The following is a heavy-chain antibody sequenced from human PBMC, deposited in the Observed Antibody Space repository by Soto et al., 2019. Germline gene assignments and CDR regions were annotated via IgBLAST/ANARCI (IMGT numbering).Heavy chain of an antibody. CDR2: INPSDGST. Sequence: ALVKVSCKASGYTFTSYHVDWVRQAPGQGLEWMGIINPSDGSTRYAQKFQGRVTMTRDTSTSTVYMELSSLRSDDTAVYYCARGGVYSGSHLGYWGQGTLVTVSS. V-gene: IGHV1-46*01. CDR1: GYTFTSYH. CDR3: ARGGVYSGSHLGY. D-gene: IGHD1-26*01. J-gene: IGHJ4*02.